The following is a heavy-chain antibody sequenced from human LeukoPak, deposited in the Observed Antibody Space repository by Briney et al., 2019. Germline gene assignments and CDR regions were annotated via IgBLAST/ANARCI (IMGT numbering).Heavy chain of an antibody. V-gene: IGHV3-33*01. D-gene: IGHD2-2*01. CDR2: IWYDGSNK. CDR3: ARLDQLMGFDY. J-gene: IGHJ4*02. CDR1: GFTLSSYG. Sequence: GGSLRLSCAASGFTLSSYGMHWARQAPGKGLEWVAFIWYDGSNKYYADSVKGRFTISRDNSKNTLYLQMNSLRAEDTAVYYCARLDQLMGFDYWGQGTLVTVSS.